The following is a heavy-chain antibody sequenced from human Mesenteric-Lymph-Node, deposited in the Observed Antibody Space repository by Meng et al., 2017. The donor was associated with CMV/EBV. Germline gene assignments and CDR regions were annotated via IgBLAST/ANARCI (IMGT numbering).Heavy chain of an antibody. Sequence: GESLKISCAASGFTFSSYAMHWVRQAPGKGLEWVGFIRSKAYGGTTEYAASAKGGFTISRDDAKSIAYLQMNSLKTEDTAVYYCTRKTGYCSSTSCAPFDYWGQGTLVTVSS. D-gene: IGHD2-2*01. V-gene: IGHV3-49*04. J-gene: IGHJ4*02. CDR2: IRSKAYGGTT. CDR3: TRKTGYCSSTSCAPFDY. CDR1: GFTFSSYA.